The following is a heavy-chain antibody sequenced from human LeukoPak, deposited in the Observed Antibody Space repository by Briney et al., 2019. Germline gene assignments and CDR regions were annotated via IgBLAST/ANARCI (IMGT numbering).Heavy chain of an antibody. D-gene: IGHD4-23*01. V-gene: IGHV1-18*01. CDR3: ARDNSVEDTAWWFDP. J-gene: IGHJ5*02. CDR2: ISAYNGNT. CDR1: GYTFTNYG. Sequence: ASVKVSCEASGYTFTNYGISWVRQAPGQGLECMGWISAYNGNTNYAQRFQGRVTMTRDMSTSTDYMELSSLRSEDTAVYYCARDNSVEDTAWWFDPWGQGTLVTVSS.